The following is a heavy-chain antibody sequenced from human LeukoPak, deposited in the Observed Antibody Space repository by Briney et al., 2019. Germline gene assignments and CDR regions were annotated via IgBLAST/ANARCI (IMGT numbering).Heavy chain of an antibody. Sequence: ASVKVSCKASGYTFTSYDIDWVRQATGQGLEWMGWMNPNNGNTDYAQKFQGRVTLTRNTSISTAYMELSSLRSEDTAVYYCTRGGPVAGTHKYFQHWGQGTLVTVSS. J-gene: IGHJ1*01. CDR2: MNPNNGNT. CDR1: GYTFTSYD. V-gene: IGHV1-8*01. D-gene: IGHD6-19*01. CDR3: TRGGPVAGTHKYFQH.